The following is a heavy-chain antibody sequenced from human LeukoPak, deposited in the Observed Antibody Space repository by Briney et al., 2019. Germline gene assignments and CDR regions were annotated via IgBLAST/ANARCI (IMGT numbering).Heavy chain of an antibody. D-gene: IGHD3-22*01. Sequence: GESLKISCEGSGYSFPSYWVAWARQMPGKGLEWMGIIYPGDSDTRYSPSFQGQVTISAAKSFSTAYLQWSNLKASDTAMYYCARSSTFYDSSGYTLPFDYWGQGTLVTVPS. J-gene: IGHJ4*02. CDR3: ARSSTFYDSSGYTLPFDY. CDR2: IYPGDSDT. V-gene: IGHV5-51*01. CDR1: GYSFPSYW.